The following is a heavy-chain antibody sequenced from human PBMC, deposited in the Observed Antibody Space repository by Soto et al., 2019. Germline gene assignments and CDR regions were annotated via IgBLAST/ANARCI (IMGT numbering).Heavy chain of an antibody. V-gene: IGHV1-18*04. CDR1: CYTFTSYG. CDR2: ISAYDGNT. Sequence: ASVKVSCKASCYTFTSYGISWVRQAPGQGLEWMGWISAYDGNTNYAQKLQGRVTMTTDTSTSTAYMELRSLRSDDTAVYYCARDRTGTDWFDPWGQGTLVTVSS. CDR3: ARDRTGTDWFDP. D-gene: IGHD1-1*01. J-gene: IGHJ5*02.